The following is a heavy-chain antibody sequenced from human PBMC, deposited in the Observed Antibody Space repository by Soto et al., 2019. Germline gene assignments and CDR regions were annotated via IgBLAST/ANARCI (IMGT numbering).Heavy chain of an antibody. CDR3: AREGVVVITGYYYYYGMDV. CDR2: IYSGGST. J-gene: IGHJ6*02. CDR1: GFTVSSNY. D-gene: IGHD3-22*01. Sequence: EVQLVETGGGLIQPGGSLRLSCAASGFTVSSNYMSWVRQAPGKGLEWVSVIYSGGSTYYADSVKGRFTISRDNSKNTLYLQMNSLRAEETAVYYAAREGVVVITGYYYYYGMDVWGQGTTVTVSS. V-gene: IGHV3-53*02.